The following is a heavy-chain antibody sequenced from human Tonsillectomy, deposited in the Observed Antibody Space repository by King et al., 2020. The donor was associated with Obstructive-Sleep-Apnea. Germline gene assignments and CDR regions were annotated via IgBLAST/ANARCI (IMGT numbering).Heavy chain of an antibody. CDR2: IRRKVYGGTS. J-gene: IGHJ4*02. CDR3: TRDLGYYDTSGYLGFY. Sequence: VQLVESGGGLVQPGRSLRLSCTASGFTFGDYAMSWFRQAPGKGLEWVGFIRRKVYGGTSAYAESVKGRFTISRDDSKSITYLQMTSRTTEDTAVYYCTRDLGYYDTSGYLGFYWGQGTLVTVSS. CDR1: GFTFGDYA. D-gene: IGHD3-22*01. V-gene: IGHV3-49*03.